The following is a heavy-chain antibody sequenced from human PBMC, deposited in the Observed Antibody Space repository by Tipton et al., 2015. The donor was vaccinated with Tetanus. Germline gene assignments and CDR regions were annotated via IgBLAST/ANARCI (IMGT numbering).Heavy chain of an antibody. CDR2: IYPGDSDT. Sequence: QLVQSGGEVKKPGESLKISCKGSGYIFNNYWIGWVRQKPGKGLEWMGIIYPGDSDTRYSPSCHGQVTISVDKSINTAFLQWSSLKASDTSMFYCARAHCTDGVCNFDFWGQGALVTVAS. J-gene: IGHJ4*02. D-gene: IGHD2-8*01. CDR3: ARAHCTDGVCNFDF. V-gene: IGHV5-51*01. CDR1: GYIFNNYW.